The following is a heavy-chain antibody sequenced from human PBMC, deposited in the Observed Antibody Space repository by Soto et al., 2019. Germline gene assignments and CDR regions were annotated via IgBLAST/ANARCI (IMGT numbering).Heavy chain of an antibody. CDR2: FSYSGST. CDR3: ARASPGMAVAGTREFDFDH. J-gene: IGHJ4*02. Sequence: QVQLQESGPGLVKPSETLSLTCTVSGASISSYYWSWIRQPPGKGLEWIGFFSYSGSTNYNPSLRSRVTISVDTSKNQFSLTLSSVTAADTAVYYCARASPGMAVAGTREFDFDHWGQGTLVTVSS. V-gene: IGHV4-59*01. CDR1: GASISSYY. D-gene: IGHD6-19*01.